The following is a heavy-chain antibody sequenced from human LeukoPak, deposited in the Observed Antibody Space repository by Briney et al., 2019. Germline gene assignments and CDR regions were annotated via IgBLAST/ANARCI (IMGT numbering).Heavy chain of an antibody. CDR2: INPNSGGT. CDR1: GYTFTGYY. V-gene: IGHV1-2*06. J-gene: IGHJ4*02. CDR3: AREGVDTAMVMDY. Sequence: ASVKVSCKASGYTFTGYYMHWVRQARGQGLEWMGRINPNSGGTNYAQKFQGRVTMTRDTSISTAYMELSRLRSDDTAVYYCAREGVDTAMVMDYWGQGTLVTVSS. D-gene: IGHD5-18*01.